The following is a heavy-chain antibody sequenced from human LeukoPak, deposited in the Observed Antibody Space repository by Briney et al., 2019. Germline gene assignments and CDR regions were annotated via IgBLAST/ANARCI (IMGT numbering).Heavy chain of an antibody. J-gene: IGHJ4*02. CDR2: ISSSGSTI. D-gene: IGHD6-19*01. V-gene: IGHV3-11*01. CDR1: GVTFSDYY. Sequence: GGSLRPSCAASGVTFSDYYMSWIRQAPGKGLERVSYISSSGSTIYYADSVKGRFTISRDNAKNSLYLQMNSLRAEDTAVYYCARDYSGWRFDYWGQGTLVTVSS. CDR3: ARDYSGWRFDY.